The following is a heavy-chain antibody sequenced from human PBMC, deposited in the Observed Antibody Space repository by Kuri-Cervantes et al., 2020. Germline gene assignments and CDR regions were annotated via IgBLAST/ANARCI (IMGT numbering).Heavy chain of an antibody. J-gene: IGHJ3*02. Sequence: LSLTCAASGFTFDDYAMHWVRQAPGKGLEWVSGISWNSGSIGYADSVKGRFTISRDNAKNSLYLQMNSLRAEDTALYYCARGTITIQGGDDAFDIWGQGTMVTVSS. V-gene: IGHV3-9*01. CDR2: ISWNSGSI. D-gene: IGHD3-3*01. CDR3: ARGTITIQGGDDAFDI. CDR1: GFTFDDYA.